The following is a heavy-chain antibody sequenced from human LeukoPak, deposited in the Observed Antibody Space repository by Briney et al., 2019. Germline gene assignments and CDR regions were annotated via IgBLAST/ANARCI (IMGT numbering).Heavy chain of an antibody. CDR1: GGSISSNSYY. CDR2: IYYSGST. D-gene: IGHD3-10*01. Sequence: PSETLSLTCAVSGGSISSNSYYWGWIRQPPGKGLEWIGSIYYSGSTYYNPSLKSRVTISVDTSKNQFSLKLCSVTAADTAVYYCARTRYYYNSRSYGAPYYFDYWGQGTLVTVSS. CDR3: ARTRYYYNSRSYGAPYYFDY. J-gene: IGHJ4*02. V-gene: IGHV4-39*01.